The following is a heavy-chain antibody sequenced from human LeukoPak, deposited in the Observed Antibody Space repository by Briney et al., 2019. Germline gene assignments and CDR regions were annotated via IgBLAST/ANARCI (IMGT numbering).Heavy chain of an antibody. D-gene: IGHD1-26*01. CDR2: IKQDGSEK. Sequence: PGGSLRLSCAASGFTFSSYWMSWVRQAPGKGLEWVANIKQDGSEKYYVDSVKGRFTISRDNAKNSLYLQMNSLRAGDTAVYYCARGIVGADDAFDIWGQGTMVTVSS. CDR1: GFTFSSYW. V-gene: IGHV3-7*01. CDR3: ARGIVGADDAFDI. J-gene: IGHJ3*02.